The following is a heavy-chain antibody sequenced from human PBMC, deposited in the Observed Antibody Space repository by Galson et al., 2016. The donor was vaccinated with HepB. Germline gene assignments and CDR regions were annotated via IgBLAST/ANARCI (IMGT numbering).Heavy chain of an antibody. CDR1: GGTFIDYA. V-gene: IGHV1-69*13. CDR3: ASGRHRNPSYTDVFDI. J-gene: IGHJ3*02. Sequence: SVKVSCKASGGTFIDYAISWVRQAPGQGLEWMGGIIPMFATTNYAQKFQGRLTITADEFTNTAYMELSSLRSEDTAVYYCASGRHRNPSYTDVFDIWGQGTMVTASS. CDR2: IIPMFATT.